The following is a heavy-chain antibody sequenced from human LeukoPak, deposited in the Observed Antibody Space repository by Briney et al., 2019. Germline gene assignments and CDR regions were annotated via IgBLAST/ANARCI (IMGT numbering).Heavy chain of an antibody. CDR2: ISSNGQTI. CDR3: ARGYQGQCLVSGYMDV. V-gene: IGHV3-48*03. Sequence: GGSLTLSYEGLEFPFSGYELNWVRQAPGKGLEWLSYISSNGQTIHYADSVKGRFTISRDNVKTSVYLQMNSLRVEDTAVYYCARGYQGQCLVSGYMDVWGKGTTVTVSS. D-gene: IGHD6-19*01. CDR1: EFPFSGYE. J-gene: IGHJ6*03.